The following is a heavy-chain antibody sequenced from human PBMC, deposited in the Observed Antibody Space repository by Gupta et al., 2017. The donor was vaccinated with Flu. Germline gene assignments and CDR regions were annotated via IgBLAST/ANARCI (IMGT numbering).Heavy chain of an antibody. V-gene: IGHV4-34*02. CDR2: INESGST. J-gene: IGHJ2*01. CDR1: GGSFSGYY. Sequence: QEHLQQRGAGPLKPSETLSLTRAVYGGSFSGYYGSWVRQPPGKGLEWIGEINESGSTNYNPSLKSRVTTSVDTSKRQVSLKVKYVTAADTGLYYCARQPSNTSDWHFDLWGRGTLVTVSS. CDR3: ARQPSNTSDWHFDL. D-gene: IGHD3-3*02.